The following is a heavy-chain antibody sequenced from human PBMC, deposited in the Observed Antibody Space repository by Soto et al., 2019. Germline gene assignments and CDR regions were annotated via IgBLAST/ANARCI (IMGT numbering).Heavy chain of an antibody. CDR3: ARDARLSSRYDY. V-gene: IGHV1-18*01. CDR1: GYTFTSYG. CDR2: ISAYNGNT. Sequence: ASVKFYCRASGYTFTSYGTSLVRQAPGQGLEWMGWISAYNGNTNYAQKLQGRVTMTTDTSTSTAYMELRSLRSDDTAVYYCARDARLSSRYDYWGQGTLVTVSS. D-gene: IGHD6-13*01. J-gene: IGHJ4*02.